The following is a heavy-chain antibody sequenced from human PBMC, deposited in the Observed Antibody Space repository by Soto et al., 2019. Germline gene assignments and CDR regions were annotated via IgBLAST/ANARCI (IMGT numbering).Heavy chain of an antibody. J-gene: IGHJ5*02. CDR1: GGSISSYY. V-gene: IGHV4-59*01. CDR2: IYYSGST. CDR3: ARVSSGVVPAATIWFDH. D-gene: IGHD2-2*01. Sequence: QVQLQESGPGLVKPSETLSLTCTVSGGSISSYYWSWIRQPPGKGLEWIGYIYYSGSTNYNPSLKSRVTISVDTYKNQFSLELSSVTAADTDVYDCARVSSGVVPAATIWFDHWGQGTLVTVSS.